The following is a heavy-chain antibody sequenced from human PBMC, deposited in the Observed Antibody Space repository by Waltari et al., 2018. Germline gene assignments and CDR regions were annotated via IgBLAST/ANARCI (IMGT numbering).Heavy chain of an antibody. V-gene: IGHV4-38-2*02. D-gene: IGHD3-9*01. J-gene: IGHJ5*02. CDR2: IYHTGTT. CDR1: NYSITSGYF. Sequence: QVQLQESGPGLVKPSETLSLTCTVSNYSITSGYFWGWIRQSPGKGLEWIGSIYHTGTTDFNPSLKSRVTISIDTYKKQFSLRLRSVTAADTGVYFCARDKGFYDVLPGRGWFDPWGQGTLVTVSS. CDR3: ARDKGFYDVLPGRGWFDP.